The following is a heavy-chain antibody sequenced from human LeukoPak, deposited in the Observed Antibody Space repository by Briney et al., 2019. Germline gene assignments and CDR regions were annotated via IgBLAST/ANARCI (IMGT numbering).Heavy chain of an antibody. CDR2: ISYDGSNK. CDR1: GFTFSSYA. J-gene: IGHJ4*02. Sequence: GRSLRLSCAASGFTFSSYAMHWVRQAPGKGLEWVAVISYDGSNKYYADSVKGRFTISRDNSKNTLYLQMNSLRAEDTAVYYCARVYSHYGSGSYYNGYFDYWGQGTPVTVSS. V-gene: IGHV3-30*04. D-gene: IGHD3-10*01. CDR3: ARVYSHYGSGSYYNGYFDY.